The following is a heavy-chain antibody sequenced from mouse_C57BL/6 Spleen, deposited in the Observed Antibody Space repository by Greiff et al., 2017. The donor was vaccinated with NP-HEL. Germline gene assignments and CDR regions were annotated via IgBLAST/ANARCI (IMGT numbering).Heavy chain of an antibody. CDR2: IYPSDGST. Sequence: QVQLQQSGPELVKPGASVKLSCKASGYTFTSYDINWVKQRPGQGLAWIGWIYPSDGSTKYHEKFKGKATLTVDPSTSPAYMELHSRTSEDSSVYFCARYGSSEYFDYWGQGTTLTVSS. J-gene: IGHJ2*01. V-gene: IGHV1-85*01. CDR3: ARYGSSEYFDY. CDR1: GYTFTSYD. D-gene: IGHD1-1*01.